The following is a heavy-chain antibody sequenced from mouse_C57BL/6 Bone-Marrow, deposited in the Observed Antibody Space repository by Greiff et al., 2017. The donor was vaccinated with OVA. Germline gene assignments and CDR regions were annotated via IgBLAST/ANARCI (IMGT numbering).Heavy chain of an antibody. Sequence: QVQLKQSGAELARPGASVKLSCKASGYTFTSYGISWVKQRPGQGLEWIGEIYPRSGNTYYNEKFKGKATLTADKSSSTAYMELRSLTSEDSAVYFCARDEGYYSNPWFAYWGQGTLVTVSA. CDR3: ARDEGYYSNPWFAY. CDR1: GYTFTSYG. CDR2: IYPRSGNT. J-gene: IGHJ3*01. V-gene: IGHV1-81*01. D-gene: IGHD2-5*01.